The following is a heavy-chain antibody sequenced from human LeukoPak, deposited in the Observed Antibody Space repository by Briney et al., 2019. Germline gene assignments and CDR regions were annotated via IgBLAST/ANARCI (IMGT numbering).Heavy chain of an antibody. CDR2: ISSSGSTI. Sequence: GGSLRLSCAASGFTFSSYEMNWVRQAPGKGLEWASYISSSGSTIYYADSVKGRFTISRDNSKNTLYLQMGSLRAEDMAVYYCARDIRGDGDAFDIWGQGTMVTVSS. CDR3: ARDIRGDGDAFDI. V-gene: IGHV3-48*03. J-gene: IGHJ3*02. CDR1: GFTFSSYE. D-gene: IGHD5-24*01.